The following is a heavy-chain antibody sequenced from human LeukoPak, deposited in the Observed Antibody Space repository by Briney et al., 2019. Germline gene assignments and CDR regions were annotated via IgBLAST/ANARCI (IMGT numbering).Heavy chain of an antibody. CDR2: MNPNSGNT. V-gene: IGHV1-8*03. D-gene: IGHD3-22*01. Sequence: ASVKVSCKASGYTFTSYDSNWVRQATGQGLEWMGWMNPNSGNTGYAQKFQGRVTITRSTSISTAYMELSSLRSEGTAVYYCARGLFPSYYYDSSGYSSGILDYWGQGTLVTVPS. J-gene: IGHJ4*02. CDR3: ARGLFPSYYYDSSGYSSGILDY. CDR1: GYTFTSYD.